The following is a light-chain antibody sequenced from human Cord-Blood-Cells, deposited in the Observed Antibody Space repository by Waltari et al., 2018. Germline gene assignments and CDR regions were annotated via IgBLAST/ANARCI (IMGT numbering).Light chain of an antibody. Sequence: QSALTQPASVSGSPGQSITISCTGTSSDVGGYNYVSCYQQHPGKAPKLMIYDVSKRPSGVSKRFSVSKSGNTASLTISGLQAEDEADYYCSSDTSSSTYVVCGGGTKLTVL. V-gene: IGLV2-14*01. CDR2: DVS. CDR3: SSDTSSSTYVV. CDR1: SSDVGGYNY. J-gene: IGLJ2*01.